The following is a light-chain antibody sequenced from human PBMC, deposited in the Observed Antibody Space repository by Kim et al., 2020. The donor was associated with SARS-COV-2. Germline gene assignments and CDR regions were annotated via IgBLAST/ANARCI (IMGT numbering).Light chain of an antibody. CDR3: LQSGSSPYT. Sequence: PGERATLSCRASQSVRSNYLAWYQQKPGQAPRLLIYGASSRATGIPDRVSGSGSGTDFTLTISRLEREDFAVYYCLQSGSSPYTFGQGTKLE. CDR1: QSVRSNY. CDR2: GAS. J-gene: IGKJ2*01. V-gene: IGKV3-20*01.